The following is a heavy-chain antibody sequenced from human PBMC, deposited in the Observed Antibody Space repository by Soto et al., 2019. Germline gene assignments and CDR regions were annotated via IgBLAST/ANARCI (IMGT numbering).Heavy chain of an antibody. CDR3: ARVSGYCSGTSCSAGVRFAP. Sequence: QVQLVQSGAEVKKPGASVKVSCKASGYTFTSYGISWVRQAPGQGLEWMGWISAYNGNTNYAQKLQGRVTMTTDTSTSTAHMELGSLRSDDTAVYYCARVSGYCSGTSCSAGVRFAPWGQGTLVTVSS. CDR1: GYTFTSYG. V-gene: IGHV1-18*01. CDR2: ISAYNGNT. D-gene: IGHD2-2*01. J-gene: IGHJ5*02.